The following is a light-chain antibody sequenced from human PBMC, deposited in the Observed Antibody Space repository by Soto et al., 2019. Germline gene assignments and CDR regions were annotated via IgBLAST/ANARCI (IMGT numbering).Light chain of an antibody. J-gene: IGKJ1*01. CDR3: QQYGSSPGT. V-gene: IGKV3-20*01. CDR1: QSVSSSY. CDR2: GAS. Sequence: EIVLTQSPGTLSLSPGERATLSCRASQSVSSSYLAWYQQKPGQAPRLLIYGASSRATGIPDRFSGSGSGTDFTLTIIRLEPEDFAVYYCQQYGSSPGTFGHGTKVAIK.